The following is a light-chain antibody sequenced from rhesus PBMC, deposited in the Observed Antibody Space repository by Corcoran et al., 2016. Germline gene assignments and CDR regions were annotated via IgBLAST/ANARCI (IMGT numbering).Light chain of an antibody. V-gene: IGLV2S4*01. CDR3: SSYSTSYTYI. CDR2: DVN. CDR1: SSDIGGYNR. Sequence: AAPTQSPSVSGSPGQSVTISCTGTSSDIGGYNRVSWYQQHPGKVPKLLIYDVNKRPSGVSDRFSGFKSGNTAFLTISGLQAEDEADYYCSSYSTSYTYIFGAGTRLTVL. J-gene: IGLJ1*01.